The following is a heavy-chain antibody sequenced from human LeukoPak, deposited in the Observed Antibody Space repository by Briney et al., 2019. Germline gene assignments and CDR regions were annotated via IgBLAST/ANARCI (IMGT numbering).Heavy chain of an antibody. J-gene: IGHJ4*02. Sequence: VALVKVSCKASGYTFTDYYMYWVRQAPGQGPERMGVIHPSGGGTTYAQKFQGRVTLTKDTATSTVYIELSSLRSDDTAVYYCARMAMDPAMVTNFFDLWGQGTLLIVSA. CDR3: ARMAMDPAMVTNFFDL. CDR1: GYTFTDYY. D-gene: IGHD5-18*01. CDR2: IHPSGGGT. V-gene: IGHV1-46*01.